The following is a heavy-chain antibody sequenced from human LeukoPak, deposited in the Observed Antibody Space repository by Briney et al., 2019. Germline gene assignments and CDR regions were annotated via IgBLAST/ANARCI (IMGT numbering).Heavy chain of an antibody. D-gene: IGHD1-26*01. V-gene: IGHV3-23*01. CDR1: GFTFSNYA. CDR3: AKEGGSYYFDH. Sequence: GGSLRLSCAASGFTFSNYAMSWFRQAPGKGLEWVSAFSGNRGGTYYADSVKGRFTISRDNAKNTLYLQMNSLRAEDTAVYYCAKEGGSYYFDHWGQGTLVTVSS. CDR2: FSGNRGGT. J-gene: IGHJ4*02.